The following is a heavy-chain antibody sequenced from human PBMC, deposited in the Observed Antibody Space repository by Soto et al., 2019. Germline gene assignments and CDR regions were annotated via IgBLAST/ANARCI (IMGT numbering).Heavy chain of an antibody. V-gene: IGHV3-30-3*01. CDR2: ISYDGSNK. D-gene: IGHD6-13*01. CDR3: ARVIAAAGTHYYYGMDV. CDR1: GFTFSSYA. J-gene: IGHJ6*02. Sequence: GGSLRLSCAASGFTFSSYAMHWVRQAPGKGLEWVAVISYDGSNKYYAESVKGRFTISRDNSKNTLYLQMNSLRAEDTAVYYCARVIAAAGTHYYYGMDVWGQGTTVTVSS.